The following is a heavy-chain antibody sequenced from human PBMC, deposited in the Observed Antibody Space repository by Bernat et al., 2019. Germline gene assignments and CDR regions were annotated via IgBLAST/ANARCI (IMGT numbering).Heavy chain of an antibody. CDR3: AKDWDLGGSPEYFQH. D-gene: IGHD1-26*01. Sequence: EVQLVESGGGLVKPGGSLRLSCAASGFTFSSYAMSWVRQAPGKGLDWVSAISGSGGSTYYADSVKGRFTIYRDNSKNTLYLQMNSLRAEDTDVYYCAKDWDLGGSPEYFQHWGQGTLVTVSS. CDR1: GFTFSSYA. J-gene: IGHJ1*01. CDR2: ISGSGGST. V-gene: IGHV3-23*04.